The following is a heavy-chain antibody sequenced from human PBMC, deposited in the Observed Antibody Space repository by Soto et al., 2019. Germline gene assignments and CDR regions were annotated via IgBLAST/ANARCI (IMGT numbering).Heavy chain of an antibody. CDR1: GFTFSSYW. J-gene: IGHJ5*02. V-gene: IGHV3-74*01. CDR3: ARDPSVYTTHNWFDP. Sequence: GGSLRLSCAASGFTFSSYWMHWVRQAPGKGLVWVSRINSDGSSTSYADSVKGRFTISRDNAKNTLYLQMNSLRAEDTAVYYCARDPSVYTTHNWFDPWGQGTLVTVS. D-gene: IGHD4-4*01. CDR2: INSDGSST.